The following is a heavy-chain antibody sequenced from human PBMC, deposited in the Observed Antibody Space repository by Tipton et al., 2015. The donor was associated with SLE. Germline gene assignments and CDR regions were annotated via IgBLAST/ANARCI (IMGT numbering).Heavy chain of an antibody. J-gene: IGHJ4*02. CDR1: GFTFSGYR. CDR3: VRSAGPFDY. CDR2: ISSSSSSI. Sequence: SLRLSCEASGFTFSGYRMNWVRQAPGKGLECVSSISSSSSSIYYADSVKGRFTISRDNARNSLLLQMSSLRAEDTATYYCVRSAGPFDYWGQGALVTVSS. V-gene: IGHV3-21*01.